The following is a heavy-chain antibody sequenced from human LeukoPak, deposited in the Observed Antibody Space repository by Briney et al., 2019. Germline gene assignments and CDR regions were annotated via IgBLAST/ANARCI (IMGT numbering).Heavy chain of an antibody. J-gene: IGHJ4*02. Sequence: GGSLRLSCAASGFTFSSYAMSWVRQAPGKGLEWVSAISGSGGSTYYADSVKGRFTISRDNSKNTLYLQMNSLRAEDTAVYYCARDVTMVRGVSLWGQGTLVTVSS. CDR2: ISGSGGST. CDR3: ARDVTMVRGVSL. V-gene: IGHV3-23*01. D-gene: IGHD3-10*01. CDR1: GFTFSSYA.